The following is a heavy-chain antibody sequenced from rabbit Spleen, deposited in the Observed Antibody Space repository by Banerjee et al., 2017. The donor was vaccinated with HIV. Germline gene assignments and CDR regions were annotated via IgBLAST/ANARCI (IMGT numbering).Heavy chain of an antibody. CDR3: VREVAAKFNL. CDR1: GFSFNSGYD. J-gene: IGHJ4*01. Sequence: QSLEESGGGLVKPGASLTLTCKASGFSFNSGYDMCWVRQAPGKGLEWIGYIDPVFGITYYANWVSGRFTISSHNAQNTLFLQLNSLTAADTATYFCVREVAAKFNLWGPGTLVTVS. CDR2: IDPVFGIT. V-gene: IGHV1S40*01. D-gene: IGHD4-1*01.